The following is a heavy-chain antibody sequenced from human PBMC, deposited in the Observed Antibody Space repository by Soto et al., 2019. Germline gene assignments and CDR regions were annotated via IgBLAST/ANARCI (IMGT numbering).Heavy chain of an antibody. CDR2: ISYDGSNK. J-gene: IGHJ4*02. V-gene: IGHV3-30*18. CDR1: GFTFSSYG. D-gene: IGHD4-17*01. Sequence: QVQLVESGGGVVQPGRSLRLSCAASGFTFSSYGMHWVRQAPGKRLEWVAVISYDGSNKYYADSVKGRFTISRDNSKNTLYLQMNSLRAEDTAVYYCAKVMTTVTTGRWWYFDYWGQGTLVTVSS. CDR3: AKVMTTVTTGRWWYFDY.